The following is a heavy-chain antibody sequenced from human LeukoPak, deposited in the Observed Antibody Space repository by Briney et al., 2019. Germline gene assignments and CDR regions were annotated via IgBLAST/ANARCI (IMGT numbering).Heavy chain of an antibody. V-gene: IGHV4-61*01. CDR2: IYYSGST. D-gene: IGHD1-26*01. J-gene: IGHJ4*02. CDR3: AQKQWVPYYFHY. CDR1: GGSVSSGNYY. Sequence: SETLSLTCSVSGGSVSSGNYYWSWIRQPPGKGLEWIGYIYYSGSTDYNPSLKSRVTISVDTSKNQLSLRLSSVTAADTAVYYCAQKQWVPYYFHYWGQGTLVTVSS.